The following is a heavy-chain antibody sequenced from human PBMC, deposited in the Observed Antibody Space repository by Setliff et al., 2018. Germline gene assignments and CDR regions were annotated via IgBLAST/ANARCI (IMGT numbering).Heavy chain of an antibody. V-gene: IGHV1-18*01. Sequence: VASVKVSCKASDYPFLSYGLSWVRQAPGQGLEWLGWISAYTGNADYAQNLQGRLTMTTDTSTNTAYMELRSLTSDDTAIYYCARAPRLEWILPAFDLWGQGTPGTVSS. CDR1: DYPFLSYG. D-gene: IGHD3-3*01. J-gene: IGHJ4*02. CDR3: ARAPRLEWILPAFDL. CDR2: ISAYTGNA.